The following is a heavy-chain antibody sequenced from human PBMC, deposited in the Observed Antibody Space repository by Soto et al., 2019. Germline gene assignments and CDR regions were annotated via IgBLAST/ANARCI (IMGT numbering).Heavy chain of an antibody. CDR3: ARSGGITIFGVVSDYYGMDV. V-gene: IGHV4-4*07. Sequence: QVQLQESGPGLVKPSETLSLTCTVSGGSISSYYWSWIRQPARKGLEWIGRIYTSGSTNYNPSLKSRVTMSVDTSKNQFSLKLSSVTAADTAVYYCARSGGITIFGVVSDYYGMDVWGQGTTVTVSS. J-gene: IGHJ6*02. D-gene: IGHD3-3*01. CDR2: IYTSGST. CDR1: GGSISSYY.